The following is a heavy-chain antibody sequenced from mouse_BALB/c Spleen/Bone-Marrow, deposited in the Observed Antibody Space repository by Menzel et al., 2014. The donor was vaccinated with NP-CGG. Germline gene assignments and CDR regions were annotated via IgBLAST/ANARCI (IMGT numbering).Heavy chain of an antibody. CDR1: GFTFSDYG. Sequence: EVQLQESGGGLVQPGGSPKLSCAASGFTFSDYGMAWVRQAPGKGPEWVAFISNLAYSIYYADTVTGRFTISRENAKNTLYLEMSSLRSEDTAMYYCARDRGRYRYFDVWGAGTTVTVSS. CDR2: ISNLAYSI. J-gene: IGHJ1*01. D-gene: IGHD3-1*01. CDR3: ARDRGRYRYFDV. V-gene: IGHV5-15*02.